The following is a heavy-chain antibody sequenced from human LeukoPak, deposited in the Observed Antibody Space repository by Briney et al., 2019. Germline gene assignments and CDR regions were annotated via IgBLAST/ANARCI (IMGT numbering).Heavy chain of an antibody. Sequence: GGSLRLSCAASGFTFSSYSMDWVRQAPGRGLEWVSSIISSSPYIYYADSVKGRFTISRDNAKNSLYLQMHSLRAEDTAVYYCARAPLSGNRYIGTYYPDCGAQETRVTVP. CDR2: IISSSPYI. J-gene: IGHJ4*02. CDR1: GFTFSSYS. CDR3: ARAPLSGNRYIGTYYPDC. D-gene: IGHD1-26*01. V-gene: IGHV3-21*01.